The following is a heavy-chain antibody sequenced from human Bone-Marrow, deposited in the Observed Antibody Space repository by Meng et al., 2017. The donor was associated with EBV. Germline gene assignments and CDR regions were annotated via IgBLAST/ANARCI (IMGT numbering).Heavy chain of an antibody. CDR2: LIPFLDAP. V-gene: IGHV1-69*01. D-gene: IGHD3-10*01. J-gene: IGHJ4*02. CDR1: GCHVSSDA. Sequence: GPVVHAGRVVKKSGSSVCVSCKTAGCHVSSDAISWVRQAPGQGLEWMGGLIPFLDAPNYAKKFQGRVTITADESTSTHYMELSSLRSEDTAVYYCASEAGRGYTPDYWGQGTLVTVSS. CDR3: ASEAGRGYTPDY.